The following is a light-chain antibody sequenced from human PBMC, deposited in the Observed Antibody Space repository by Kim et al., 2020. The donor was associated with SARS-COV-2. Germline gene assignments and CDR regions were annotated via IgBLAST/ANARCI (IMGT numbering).Light chain of an antibody. CDR1: SSNIGNNI. CDR2: DNN. CDR3: GTWDSSLSAFV. J-gene: IGLJ1*01. Sequence: QSVLTQPPSVSAAPGQKATISCSGSSSNIGNNIVSWYQHLPGTAPKRLIYDNNNRHSGIPDRFSGSKSGTSATLGITGLQTGDEADYYCGTWDSSLSAFVFGTGTQPTVL. V-gene: IGLV1-51*01.